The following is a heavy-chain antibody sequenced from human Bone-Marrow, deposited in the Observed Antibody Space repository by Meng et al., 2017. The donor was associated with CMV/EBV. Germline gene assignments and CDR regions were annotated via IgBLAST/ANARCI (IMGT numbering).Heavy chain of an antibody. D-gene: IGHD3-16*01. CDR2: INHSGST. CDR3: ARGLGDYYYYYGMDV. Sequence: SETLSLTCAVYGGSFSDYYWSWIRQPPGKGLVWIGEINHSGSTNYNPSLKSRVTISVDTSKNQFSLKLSSVTAADTAVYYCARGLGDYYYYYGMDVWGQGTTVTVSS. J-gene: IGHJ6*02. CDR1: GGSFSDYY. V-gene: IGHV4-34*01.